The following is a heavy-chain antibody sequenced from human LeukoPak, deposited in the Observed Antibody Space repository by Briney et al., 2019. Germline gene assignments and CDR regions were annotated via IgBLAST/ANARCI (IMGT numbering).Heavy chain of an antibody. CDR2: IKEDGTET. CDR3: AKEGRSLQTY. V-gene: IGHV3-7*03. D-gene: IGHD5-24*01. Sequence: GGSLRLSCAAPGFSFSSNWMSWVRLAPGKGLEWVANIKEDGTETYYVDSVKGRFTISRDNAKNSLYLQMNSLRVEDTAVYYCAKEGRSLQTYWGQGTLVTVSS. CDR1: GFSFSSNW. J-gene: IGHJ4*02.